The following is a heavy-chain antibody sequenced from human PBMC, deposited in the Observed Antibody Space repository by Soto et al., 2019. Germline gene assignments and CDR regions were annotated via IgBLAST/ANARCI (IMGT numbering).Heavy chain of an antibody. CDR2: ISSSSSYI. CDR1: GFTFSSYS. D-gene: IGHD5-18*01. V-gene: IGHV3-21*01. J-gene: IGHJ3*02. Sequence: GGSLRLSCAASGFTFSSYSMNWVRQAPGKGLEWVSSISSSSSYIYYADSVKGRFTISRANAKNSLYLQMNSLRAEDTAVYYCAFLAVDTDCGRDAFDIWGQGTTVTVS. CDR3: AFLAVDTDCGRDAFDI.